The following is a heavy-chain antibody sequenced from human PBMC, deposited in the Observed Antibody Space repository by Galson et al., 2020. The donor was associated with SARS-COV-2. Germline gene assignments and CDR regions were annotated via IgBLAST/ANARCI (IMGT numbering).Heavy chain of an antibody. CDR3: AKDPLAHFMGVTVRGGCDY. J-gene: IGHJ4*02. V-gene: IGHV3-30*18. Sequence: TGGSLRLSCAVSGFIFRSYGMHWVRQAPGKGLEWVAFISYDGANQYYADSVKGRFTISRDNSKNTLYLQMNSLRAEDTAVYYCAKDPLAHFMGVTVRGGCDYWGQGTEVTVSA. CDR2: ISYDGANQ. CDR1: GFIFRSYG. D-gene: IGHD2-21*02.